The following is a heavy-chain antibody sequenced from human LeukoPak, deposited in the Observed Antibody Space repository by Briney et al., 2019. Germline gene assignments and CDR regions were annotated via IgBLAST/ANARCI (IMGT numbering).Heavy chain of an antibody. J-gene: IGHJ1*01. V-gene: IGHV3-53*01. CDR1: AFSSNY. Sequence: GGSLRLSCAASAFSSNYMSWVRQAPGKGLEWVSIIYSGGTTYYADSVKGRFTIYRDNSKNTLYLQMDSLRAEDTAVYYCAEVRRGSGGSPEYIQQRGQGALVTVSS. D-gene: IGHD3-10*01. CDR3: AEVRRGSGGSPEYIQQ. CDR2: IYSGGTT.